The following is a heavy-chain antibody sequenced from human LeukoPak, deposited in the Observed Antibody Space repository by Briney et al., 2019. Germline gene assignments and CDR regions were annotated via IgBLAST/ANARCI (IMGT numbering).Heavy chain of an antibody. Sequence: ASVKVSCKASGYTFTSYYMHWVRQAPGQGLEWMGIINPSGGSTSYAQKFQGRVTMTRDTSTSTVYMDLSSLRSEDTAVYYCARGGLRGYYDTSGYYGYWGQGTLVTVSS. J-gene: IGHJ4*02. CDR1: GYTFTSYY. V-gene: IGHV1-46*01. D-gene: IGHD3-22*01. CDR2: INPSGGST. CDR3: ARGGLRGYYDTSGYYGY.